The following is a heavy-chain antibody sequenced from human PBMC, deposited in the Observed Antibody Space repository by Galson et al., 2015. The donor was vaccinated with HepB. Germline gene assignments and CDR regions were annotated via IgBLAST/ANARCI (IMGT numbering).Heavy chain of an antibody. V-gene: IGHV3-30-3*01. CDR3: ARRGEGYSSSWYGTLLDY. D-gene: IGHD6-13*01. CDR1: GFTFSSYA. J-gene: IGHJ4*02. Sequence: SLRLSCAASGFTFSSYAMHWVRQAPGKGLEWVAVISYDGSNKYYADSVKGRFTISRDNSKNTLYLQMNSLRAGDTAVYYCARRGEGYSSSWYGTLLDYWGQGTLVTVSS. CDR2: ISYDGSNK.